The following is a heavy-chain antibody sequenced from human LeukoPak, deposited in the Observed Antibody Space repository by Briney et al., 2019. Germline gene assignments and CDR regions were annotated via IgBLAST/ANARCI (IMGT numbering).Heavy chain of an antibody. CDR2: ISSSSSYI. V-gene: IGHV3-21*01. CDR3: ARENDYLDY. CDR1: GFTFSNYW. J-gene: IGHJ4*02. Sequence: GGSLRLPCAASGFTFSNYWMHWVRQAAGKGLEWVSSISSSSSYIYYADSVKGRFTISRDNAKNSLYLQMNSLRAEDTAVYYCARENDYLDYWGQGTLVTVSS.